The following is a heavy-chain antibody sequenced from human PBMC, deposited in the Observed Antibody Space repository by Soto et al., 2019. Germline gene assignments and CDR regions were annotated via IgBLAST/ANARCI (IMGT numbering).Heavy chain of an antibody. J-gene: IGHJ4*02. D-gene: IGHD2-8*01. Sequence: QVQLVQSGAEGKKPGSSVKVSCKASGGTFSSYAISWVRQAPGQGLEWMGGSSPIFGTANYAQKFQVRVTITADESTSTAYMELSSLRSEDTAVYYCARSDIVLMVSARAHFDYWGQGTLVTVSS. CDR2: SSPIFGTA. CDR3: ARSDIVLMVSARAHFDY. V-gene: IGHV1-69*01. CDR1: GGTFSSYA.